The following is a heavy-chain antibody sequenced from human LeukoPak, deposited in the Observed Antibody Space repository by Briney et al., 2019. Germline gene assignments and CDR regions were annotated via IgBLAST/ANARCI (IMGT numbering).Heavy chain of an antibody. Sequence: TGGSLRLSCAASGFTVSSTYMTWVRQAPGKGLEWVSVIYSGGSTYYAVSVKGRFTISRDNSKSTLYLQMNSLRAEDTAVYYCARGPSSSWPYYFDYWGQGTLVTVSS. J-gene: IGHJ4*02. D-gene: IGHD6-13*01. CDR1: GFTVSSTY. CDR2: IYSGGST. V-gene: IGHV3-53*01. CDR3: ARGPSSSWPYYFDY.